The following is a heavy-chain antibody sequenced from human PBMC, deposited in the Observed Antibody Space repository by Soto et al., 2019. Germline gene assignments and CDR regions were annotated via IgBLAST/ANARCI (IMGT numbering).Heavy chain of an antibody. J-gene: IGHJ4*02. V-gene: IGHV1-46*01. CDR2: VNPSGGHT. CDR1: GDTFTDYY. Sequence: QVQLMQSGAEVKKPGASVKVSCKASGDTFTDYYIHWVRQAPGQGLEWMGTVNPSGGHTTYAQHFLGRVTMTGDASRSALYMELTSLTSDDTAVYYCARGGHVVVVPAALDYWGQGTLVTVSS. CDR3: ARGGHVVVVPAALDY. D-gene: IGHD2-21*02.